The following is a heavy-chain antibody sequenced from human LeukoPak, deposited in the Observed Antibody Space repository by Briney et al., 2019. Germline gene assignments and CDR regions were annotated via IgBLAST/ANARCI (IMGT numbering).Heavy chain of an antibody. V-gene: IGHV3-30*04. J-gene: IGHJ3*02. CDR3: AREGLTVAARVAFDI. D-gene: IGHD6-19*01. CDR1: GFTFSSYA. CDR2: ISYDGSNK. Sequence: GGSLRLSCAASGFTFSSYAMHWVRQAPGKGLEWVAVISYDGSNKYYADSVKGRFTISRDNSKNTLYLQMNSLRAEDTAVYYCAREGLTVAARVAFDIWGQGTMVTVSS.